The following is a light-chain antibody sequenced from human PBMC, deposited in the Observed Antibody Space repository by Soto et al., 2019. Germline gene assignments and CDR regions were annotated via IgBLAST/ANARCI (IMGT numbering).Light chain of an antibody. CDR2: GAS. CDR3: QQYGASPRT. CDR1: QSVSSSY. V-gene: IGKV3-20*01. Sequence: DIVFTQSAGTLSLSPGERATLSCRASQSVSSSYLAWYQHKPGQAPRLLIYGASNRATGIPDRFSGSGTGTDFTLTISRLEPEDFAVYYCQQYGASPRTFGQGTKVDIK. J-gene: IGKJ1*01.